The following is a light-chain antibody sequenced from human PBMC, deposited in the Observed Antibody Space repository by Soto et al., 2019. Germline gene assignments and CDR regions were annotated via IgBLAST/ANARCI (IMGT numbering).Light chain of an antibody. Sequence: EIVMTQSPATLSVSPGERATLSCRASQSVSSNLAWYQQKPGQAPRLIIYGASTRATGIPARFSGSGSGTEFTLTISSLQSEDVAVYYCQQYNNWYTFGQGTKLEIK. CDR3: QQYNNWYT. CDR1: QSVSSN. CDR2: GAS. J-gene: IGKJ2*01. V-gene: IGKV3-15*01.